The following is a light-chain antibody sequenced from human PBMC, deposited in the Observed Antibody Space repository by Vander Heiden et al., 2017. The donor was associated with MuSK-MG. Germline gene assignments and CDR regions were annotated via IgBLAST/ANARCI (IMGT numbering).Light chain of an antibody. Sequence: QSALTQPPSVSGSPGQSITISCTGTSSDVGTYNLVSWYQQHPGNAPNLIIYEVTKRPSGVSDRFSGSKSGNTASLTISGLQAEDEADYYCSSYAGSRIPVVFGGGTKLTVL. V-gene: IGLV2-23*02. CDR3: SSYAGSRIPVV. J-gene: IGLJ3*02. CDR1: SSDVGTYNL. CDR2: EVT.